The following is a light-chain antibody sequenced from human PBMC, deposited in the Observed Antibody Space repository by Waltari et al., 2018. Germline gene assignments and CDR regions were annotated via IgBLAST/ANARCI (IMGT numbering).Light chain of an antibody. J-gene: IGKJ1*01. CDR2: DIS. V-gene: IGKV3-20*01. Sequence: EIVLTQSPGTLSLSLGDRATLSCRASQSIGRSVVWYQPRPGQAPRLLMYDISRRGTGIADMFSGSGYGTDFSLTISRLEPEDFAVYYCQKYERLPATFGQGTTVEIK. CDR1: QSIGRS. CDR3: QKYERLPAT.